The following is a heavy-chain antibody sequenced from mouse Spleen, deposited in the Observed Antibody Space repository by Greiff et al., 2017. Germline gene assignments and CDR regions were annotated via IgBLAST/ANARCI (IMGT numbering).Heavy chain of an antibody. V-gene: IGHV1-84*02. J-gene: IGHJ1*01. CDR3: ARRDGSSYFDV. Sequence: VQVVESGPELVKPGASVKISCKASGYTFTDYYINWVKQKPGQGLEWIGWIYPGSGNTKYNEKFKGKATLTVDTSSSTAYMQLSSLTSEDTAVYFCARRDGSSYFDVWGAGTTVTVSS. CDR1: GYTFTDYY. CDR2: IYPGSGNT. D-gene: IGHD1-1*01.